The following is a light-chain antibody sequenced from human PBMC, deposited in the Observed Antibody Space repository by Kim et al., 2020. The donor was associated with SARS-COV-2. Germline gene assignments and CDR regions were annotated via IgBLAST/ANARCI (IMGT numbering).Light chain of an antibody. V-gene: IGKV3-20*01. CDR3: QQYSSSPIT. CDR2: GAS. Sequence: SVGERDTVSCRASQSVSSRYLACYQQKLGQAPRLLIYGASSRATGIPDMFSGSGSGTDFTLTISRLEPEDFAVHYCQQYSSSPITFGQGRRREIK. J-gene: IGKJ5*01. CDR1: QSVSSRY.